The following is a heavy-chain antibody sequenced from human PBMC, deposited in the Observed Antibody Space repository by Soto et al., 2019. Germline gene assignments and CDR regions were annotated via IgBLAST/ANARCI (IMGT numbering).Heavy chain of an antibody. V-gene: IGHV3-23*01. CDR1: GFTFRNYA. J-gene: IGHJ4*02. CDR3: EKFPFSYDSGSSIDY. CDR2: ISNSGGST. Sequence: GWSLRLSCAASGFTFRNYAMSWVRQAPGKGLEWVSAISNSGGSTFYADSVKGRFTISRANSKNTRYLQMNTLSAKDTAVFYCEKFPFSYDSGSSIDYWGQGTLVNVS. D-gene: IGHD3-22*01.